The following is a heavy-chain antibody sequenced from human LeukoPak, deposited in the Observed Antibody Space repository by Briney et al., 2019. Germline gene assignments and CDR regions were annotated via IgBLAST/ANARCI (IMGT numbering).Heavy chain of an antibody. CDR2: IGIDSGNT. V-gene: IGHV3-48*01. D-gene: IGHD5-24*01. CDR1: GFTISGYS. Sequence: GGSLRLSCAASGFTISGYSMNWVRQAPGKGLEWISYIGIDSGNTNYADSVKGRFTISGDKAKNSLYLQMNSLRVEDTAVYYCARDYKYAFDNWGQGTLVTVSS. CDR3: ARDYKYAFDN. J-gene: IGHJ4*02.